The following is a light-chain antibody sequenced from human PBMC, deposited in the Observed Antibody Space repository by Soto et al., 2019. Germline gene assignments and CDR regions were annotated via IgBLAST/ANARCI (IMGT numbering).Light chain of an antibody. Sequence: SALTQSPSASGSPGQSVTISCTGTSSDIGGYNSVSWYQQHPGKAPKVMIYDVTKRPSGVPDRFSGSKSGNTASLTVSALQAEDEADYYCSSYTDRKHLVFGTGTKVTV. CDR1: SSDIGGYNS. CDR2: DVT. CDR3: SSYTDRKHLV. V-gene: IGLV2-8*01. J-gene: IGLJ1*01.